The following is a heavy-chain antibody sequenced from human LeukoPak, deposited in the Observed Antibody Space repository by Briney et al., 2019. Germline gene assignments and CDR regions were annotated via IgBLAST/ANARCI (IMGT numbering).Heavy chain of an antibody. CDR1: GFTFSTYY. J-gene: IGHJ4*02. D-gene: IGHD3-22*01. CDR3: ARGRHYYYDSSGYYYY. V-gene: IGHV3-11*04. Sequence: GGSLRLSCAASGFTFSTYYMSWIRQAPGKGLEWVSYISSSGSTIYYADSVKGRFTISRDNAKNSLYLQMNSLRTEDTAVYYCARGRHYYYDSSGYYYYWGQGTLVTVSS. CDR2: ISSSGSTI.